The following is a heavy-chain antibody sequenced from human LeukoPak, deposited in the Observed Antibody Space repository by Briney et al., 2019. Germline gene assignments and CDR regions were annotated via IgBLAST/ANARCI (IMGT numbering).Heavy chain of an antibody. CDR1: GYTFXSYY. CDR3: ARVSAGAARRDYYYGMDV. V-gene: IGHV1-46*01. Sequence: SVKVSCXXXGYTFXSYYMHWVRQAPGQGLEWMGIINPSGGSTSYAQKFQGRVTMTRDTSTSTVYMELSSLRSEDTAVYYCARVSAGAARRDYYYGMDVWGQGTTVTVSS. CDR2: INPSGGST. J-gene: IGHJ6*02. D-gene: IGHD6-6*01.